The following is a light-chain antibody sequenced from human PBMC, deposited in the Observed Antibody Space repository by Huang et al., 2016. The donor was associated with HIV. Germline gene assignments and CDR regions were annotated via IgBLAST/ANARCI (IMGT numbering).Light chain of an antibody. CDR3: QQRSNWPSWT. V-gene: IGKV3-11*01. J-gene: IGKJ1*01. Sequence: EIVLTQSPATLSLSPGERATLSCRASQSVSSYLAWYQQKPGQAPRLLIDDASNRATGIPARFSGSGSGTDFTLTISSLEPEDFAVYYCQQRSNWPSWTFGQGTKVEIK. CDR1: QSVSSY. CDR2: DAS.